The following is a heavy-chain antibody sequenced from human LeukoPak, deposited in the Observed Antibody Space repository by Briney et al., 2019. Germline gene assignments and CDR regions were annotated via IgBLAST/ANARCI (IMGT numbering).Heavy chain of an antibody. D-gene: IGHD4-17*01. J-gene: IGHJ5*02. CDR3: ARDTTLYGDYGWFDP. V-gene: IGHV4-59*01. CDR2: ISYDRIT. CDR1: GASISSYY. Sequence: SETLSLTCRVSGASISSYYWSWIRQPPGKDLEWIGSISYDRITNYSPSLKSRVTISLDTSKNQVSLKLSSVTPADTAVYYCARDTTLYGDYGWFDPWGQGTLVTVSS.